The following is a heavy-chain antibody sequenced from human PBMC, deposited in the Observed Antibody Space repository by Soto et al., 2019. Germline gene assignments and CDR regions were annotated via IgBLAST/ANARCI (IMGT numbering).Heavy chain of an antibody. V-gene: IGHV4-59*08. J-gene: IGHJ4*02. D-gene: IGHD1-26*01. CDR3: ARQATSVARSFDS. Sequence: SETLSLTCTVSGGSISSYYWSWIRQPPGKGLEWIGYIYYSGSTNYNPSLKSRVTISVDTSKNQFSLKLSSVTAADTAVYYCARQATSVARSFDSWGQGTLVTVSS. CDR1: GGSISSYY. CDR2: IYYSGST.